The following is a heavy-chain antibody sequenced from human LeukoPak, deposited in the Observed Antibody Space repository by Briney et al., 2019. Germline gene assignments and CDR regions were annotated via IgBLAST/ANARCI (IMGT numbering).Heavy chain of an antibody. Sequence: PGGSLRLSCAASGFTVSSNYMSWVRQTPGKGLEWVSVIYSGGSTYYADSVKGRFTISRDHSKNTLYLQMNSLRAEDMAVYYCAMSRGYYYESFYYFDFWGQGTLVTVSS. D-gene: IGHD3-22*01. CDR3: AMSRGYYYESFYYFDF. J-gene: IGHJ4*02. CDR1: GFTVSSNY. V-gene: IGHV3-53*01. CDR2: IYSGGST.